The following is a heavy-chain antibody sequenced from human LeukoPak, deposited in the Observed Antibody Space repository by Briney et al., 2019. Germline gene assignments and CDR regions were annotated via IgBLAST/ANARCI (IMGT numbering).Heavy chain of an antibody. J-gene: IGHJ4*02. D-gene: IGHD3-22*01. CDR2: INPSGGST. CDR1: GYTFTSYY. Sequence: ASVKVSCKASGYTFTSYYMHWVRQAPEQGLEWMGIINPSGGSTSYAQKFQGRVTMTRDTSTSTVYMELSSLRSEDTAVYYCARDATSDSSGYHLNYWGQGTLVTVSS. V-gene: IGHV1-46*01. CDR3: ARDATSDSSGYHLNY.